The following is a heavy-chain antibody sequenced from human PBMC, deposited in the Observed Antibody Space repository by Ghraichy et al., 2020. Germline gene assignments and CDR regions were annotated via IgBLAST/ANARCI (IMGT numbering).Heavy chain of an antibody. D-gene: IGHD6-13*01. CDR2: LSAASSTV. CDR3: ATSPTVSAAGSDDF. CDR1: GFTFSSKS. Sequence: LSLTCAASGFTFSSKSMNWVRQAPGKGLEWLSYLSAASSTVHYADSVRGRFTTSRDNVKNILYLDMNGLRDEDTAVYYCATSPTVSAAGSDDFWGQGTLVTVSS. J-gene: IGHJ4*02. V-gene: IGHV3-48*02.